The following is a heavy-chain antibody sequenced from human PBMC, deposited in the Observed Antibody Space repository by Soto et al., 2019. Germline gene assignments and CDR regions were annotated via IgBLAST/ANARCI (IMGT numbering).Heavy chain of an antibody. CDR1: GYSFTSYW. CDR2: IYPGDSDT. CDR3: ARCRSSTRPPGAFDI. Sequence: GESLKISCKGSGYSFTSYWIGWVRQMPGKGLEWMGIIYPGDSDTRYSPSFQGQVTISADKSISTAYLQWSSLKASDTAMYYCARCRSSTRPPGAFDIWGQGTMVTVSS. J-gene: IGHJ3*02. V-gene: IGHV5-51*01. D-gene: IGHD2-2*01.